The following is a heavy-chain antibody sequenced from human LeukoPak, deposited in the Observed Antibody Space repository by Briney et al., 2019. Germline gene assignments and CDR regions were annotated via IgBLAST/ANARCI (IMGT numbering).Heavy chain of an antibody. CDR2: ISHNGIYI. Sequence: PGGSLRLSCAASGFTFNNYTMNWVRQAPGKGLEWVSSISHNGIYIKYVDSVKGRFTVSRDNAKNSLYLQMNSLRAEDTAVYYCARDGLPATVANWFDPWGQGTLVTVSS. D-gene: IGHD2-15*01. CDR1: GFTFNNYT. J-gene: IGHJ5*02. CDR3: ARDGLPATVANWFDP. V-gene: IGHV3-21*01.